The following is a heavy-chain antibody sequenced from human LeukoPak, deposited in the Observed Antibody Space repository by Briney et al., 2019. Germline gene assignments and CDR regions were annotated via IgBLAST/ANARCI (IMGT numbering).Heavy chain of an antibody. CDR3: ARHRGDYGVWYFDL. D-gene: IGHD4-17*01. V-gene: IGHV3-7*01. CDR2: IKQDGSEK. J-gene: IGHJ2*01. Sequence: GGSLRLSCAASGFTFSSYWMSWVRQAPGKGLEWVANIKQDGSEKYYVDSVKGRFTISRDNAKNSLYLQMNSLRAEDTAVYYCARHRGDYGVWYFDLWGRGTLVTVSS. CDR1: GFTFSSYW.